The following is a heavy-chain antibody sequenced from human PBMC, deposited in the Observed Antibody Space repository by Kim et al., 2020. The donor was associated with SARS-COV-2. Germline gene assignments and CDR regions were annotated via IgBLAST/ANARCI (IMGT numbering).Heavy chain of an antibody. Sequence: GGSLRLSCAASGFTFSSYAMSWVRQAPGKGLEWVSAISGSGGGTYYADSVKGRFTISRDNSKNTLYLQMNSLRAEDTAVYYCAKDKRNYGSGSYYDAFDIWGQGTMVTVSS. CDR1: GFTFSSYA. CDR3: AKDKRNYGSGSYYDAFDI. V-gene: IGHV3-23*01. J-gene: IGHJ3*02. D-gene: IGHD3-10*01. CDR2: ISGSGGGT.